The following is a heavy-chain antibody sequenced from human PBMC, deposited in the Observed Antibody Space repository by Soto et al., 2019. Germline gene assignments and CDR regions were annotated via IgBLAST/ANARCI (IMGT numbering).Heavy chain of an antibody. V-gene: IGHV3-30*18. CDR3: AKSGAPSGYSLLDC. CDR1: GLTFSDYG. CDR2: ISHDGSNK. Sequence: GGSMRLSCAASGLTFSDYGMHWVRQAPGKGLEWVAVISHDGSNKYYADSVKGRFTISRDNSKNTQYLQMNSLRVEDTAAYYCAKSGAPSGYSLLDCWGQGALVTVSS. J-gene: IGHJ4*02. D-gene: IGHD6-13*01.